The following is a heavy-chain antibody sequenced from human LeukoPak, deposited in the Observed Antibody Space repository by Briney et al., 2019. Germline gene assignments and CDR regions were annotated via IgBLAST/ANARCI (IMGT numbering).Heavy chain of an antibody. V-gene: IGHV4-39*01. CDR1: GDSISSSNYY. D-gene: IGHD6-13*01. CDR2: IFYRGSA. Sequence: SETLSLTCSVSGDSISSSNYYWGWIRQPPEKGLEWTGSIFYRGSAYYNPSLKSRIAISVDTSKNQFSLKLSSVTAADTAVYYCARIRRLPEIAAAAGWFDYWGQGTLVTVSS. J-gene: IGHJ4*02. CDR3: ARIRRLPEIAAAAGWFDY.